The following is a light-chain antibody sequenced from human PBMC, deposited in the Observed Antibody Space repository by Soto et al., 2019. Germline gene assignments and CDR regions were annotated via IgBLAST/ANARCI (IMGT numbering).Light chain of an antibody. CDR1: QVIAHY. Sequence: DIHMTQSPSSLSASVGDRVTITCRASQVIAHYLAWYQQKPGNPPKSLIFAASNLQTGVPSKFSGSGSDTDFTLTISNLQPEDSAIYYCQQYKGYPLTFGGGTK. J-gene: IGKJ4*01. V-gene: IGKV1-16*02. CDR2: AAS. CDR3: QQYKGYPLT.